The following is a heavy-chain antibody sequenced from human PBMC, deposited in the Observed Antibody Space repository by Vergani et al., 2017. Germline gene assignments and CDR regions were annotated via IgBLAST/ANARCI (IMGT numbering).Heavy chain of an antibody. V-gene: IGHV4-34*01. CDR3: ARVNTETNGHLYYYYYMDV. D-gene: IGHD4-11*01. CDR2: IHHTGRP. Sequence: QVQLQQWGGDLLKPSKPLSLPAVVNVGSFPSYNWTWIRQSPGEGLEWVGDIHHTGRPDYNPSLKSRLTMSVDKSRNQFSLTLNSLTATDTAIYFCARVNTETNGHLYYYYYMDVWGQGTAVTVS. CDR1: VGSFPSYN. J-gene: IGHJ6*03.